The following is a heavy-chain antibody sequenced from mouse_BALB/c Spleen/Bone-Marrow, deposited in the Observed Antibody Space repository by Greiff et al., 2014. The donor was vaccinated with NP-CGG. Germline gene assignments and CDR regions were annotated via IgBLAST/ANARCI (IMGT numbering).Heavy chain of an antibody. CDR3: ASSGNYEGGAIDY. CDR1: SFNIKDTF. V-gene: IGHV14-3*02. Sequence: VQLQQSGAELVKPGASVKLSCTASSFNIKDTFMHWMKQRPEQGLEWNGRIDPANGITKYDPKFQGKATITTDTSSNTAYLQLSSLTSEDTAVYYCASSGNYEGGAIDYWGQGTSVTVSS. D-gene: IGHD2-1*01. CDR2: IDPANGIT. J-gene: IGHJ4*01.